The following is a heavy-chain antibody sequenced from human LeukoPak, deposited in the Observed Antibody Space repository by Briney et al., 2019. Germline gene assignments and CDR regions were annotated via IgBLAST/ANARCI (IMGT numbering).Heavy chain of an antibody. J-gene: IGHJ1*01. D-gene: IGHD3-16*02. CDR2: IRSTGDGATT. Sequence: GGSLRLSCAASGVTLSDHHMDWVRQAPGKGLEWIGSIRSTGDGATTEYAASVKGRFVISREDSKSIAYLQMDSLESEDTAVYYCARGGYQFEHWGQGTLVTVSS. CDR3: ARGGYQFEH. V-gene: IGHV3-71*01. CDR1: GVTLSDHH.